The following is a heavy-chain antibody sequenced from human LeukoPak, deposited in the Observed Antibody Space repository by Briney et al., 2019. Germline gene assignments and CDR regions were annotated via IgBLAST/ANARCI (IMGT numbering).Heavy chain of an antibody. CDR2: ISGGSSFT. V-gene: IGHV3-21*01. CDR3: ARDLGYSSGPNY. CDR1: GFTFSPYG. Sequence: PGGSLRLSCAASGFTFSPYGMNWVRQAPGKGLEWVSYISGGSSFTYYVDSVKGRFTISRDNAKNSLYLQMNSLRAEDTAVYYCARDLGYSSGPNYWGQGTRVTVSS. J-gene: IGHJ4*02. D-gene: IGHD6-19*01.